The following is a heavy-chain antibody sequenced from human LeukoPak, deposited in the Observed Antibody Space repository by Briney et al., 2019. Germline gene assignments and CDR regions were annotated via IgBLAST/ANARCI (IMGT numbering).Heavy chain of an antibody. V-gene: IGHV3-23*01. Sequence: PGGSLRLSCAASGFTFSSYWMHWVRQAPGKGLEWVSAISGSGGSTYYADSVKGRFTISRDNSKNTLYLQMNSLRAEDTAVYYCAKEAGSSWGYYYYYMDVWGKGTTVTVSS. CDR2: ISGSGGST. CDR1: GFTFSSYW. CDR3: AKEAGSSWGYYYYYMDV. D-gene: IGHD6-13*01. J-gene: IGHJ6*03.